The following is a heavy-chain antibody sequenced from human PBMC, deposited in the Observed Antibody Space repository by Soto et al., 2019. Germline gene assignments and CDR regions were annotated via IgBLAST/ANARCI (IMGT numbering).Heavy chain of an antibody. CDR3: TTPLSSYYYYGMDV. V-gene: IGHV3-15*07. CDR2: IKSKTDGGTT. D-gene: IGHD2-2*01. Sequence: GGSLRLSCAASGFTFSNAWMNWVRQAPGKGLEWVGRIKSKTDGGTTDYAAPVKGRFTISRDDSKNTLYLQMNSLKTEDTAVYYCTTPLSSYYYYGMDVWGQGTTVTVSS. J-gene: IGHJ6*02. CDR1: GFTFSNAW.